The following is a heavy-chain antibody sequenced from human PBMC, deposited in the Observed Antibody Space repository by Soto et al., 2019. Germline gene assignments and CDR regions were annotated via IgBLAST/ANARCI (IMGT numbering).Heavy chain of an antibody. CDR3: ATLTGVDTAMVKGGELVWFDP. V-gene: IGHV1-24*01. CDR2: FDPEDGET. D-gene: IGHD5-18*01. J-gene: IGHJ5*02. Sequence: QVQLVQSGAEVKKPGASVKVSCKVSGYTLTELSMHWVRQAPGKGLEWMGGFDPEDGETIYAQKFQGRVTMTEDTYTDTASMELSRLRSEDTAVYYCATLTGVDTAMVKGGELVWFDPWGQGTLVTVS. CDR1: GYTLTELS.